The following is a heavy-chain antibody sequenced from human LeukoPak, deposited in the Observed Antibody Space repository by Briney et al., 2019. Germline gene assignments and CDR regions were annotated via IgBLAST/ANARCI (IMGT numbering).Heavy chain of an antibody. CDR3: AKGRGDGYAQYYFDY. CDR1: GFTFSSYG. D-gene: IGHD5-24*01. V-gene: IGHV3-30*18. J-gene: IGHJ4*02. Sequence: GGSLRLSCAASGFTFSSYGMHWVRQAPGKGLEWVAVISYDGSNKYYADSVKGQFTISRDNSKNTLYLQMNSLRAEDTAVYYCAKGRGDGYAQYYFDYWGQGTLVTVSS. CDR2: ISYDGSNK.